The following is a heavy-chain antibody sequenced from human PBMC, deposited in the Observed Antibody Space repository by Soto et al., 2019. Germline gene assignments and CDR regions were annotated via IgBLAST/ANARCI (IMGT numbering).Heavy chain of an antibody. D-gene: IGHD5-18*01. CDR3: ARGAHTYGYVFDY. J-gene: IGHJ4*02. V-gene: IGHV1-3*01. CDR2: VNAGNGYT. Sequence: QVPLVQSGAEVKKPGASVKVSCRSSGYTFTSNAIHWVRQAPGQSHEWMGWVNAGNGYTKYLQNFQGRVTISSDTSASTAYMELNSLRSEDTAVYYCARGAHTYGYVFDYWGQGTLVTVSS. CDR1: GYTFTSNA.